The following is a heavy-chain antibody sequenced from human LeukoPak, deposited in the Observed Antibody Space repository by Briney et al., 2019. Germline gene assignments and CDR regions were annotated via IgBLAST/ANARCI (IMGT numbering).Heavy chain of an antibody. J-gene: IGHJ4*02. V-gene: IGHV1-46*01. CDR3: ARDSIPSMVRGDENYFDY. CDR1: GYTFTGYY. CDR2: INPSGGST. D-gene: IGHD3-10*01. Sequence: ASVKVSCKASGYTFTGYYMHWVRQAPGQELEWMGIINPSGGSTSYAQKFQGRVTMTRDMSTSTVYMELSSLRSEDTAVYYCARDSIPSMVRGDENYFDYWGQGTLVTVSS.